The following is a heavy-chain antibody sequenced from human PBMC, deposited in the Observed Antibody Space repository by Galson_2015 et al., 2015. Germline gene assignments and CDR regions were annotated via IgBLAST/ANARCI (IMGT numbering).Heavy chain of an antibody. Sequence: GKGLEWVSALSHTGSSIYYADSVKGRFTISRDNSKNTLYLHLNSLRADDTAVYYCAKDRRAVVMSAIDYWGQGTQVTVSS. CDR3: AKDRRAVVMSAIDY. D-gene: IGHD2-21*02. J-gene: IGHJ4*02. CDR2: LSHTGSSI. V-gene: IGHV3-23*01.